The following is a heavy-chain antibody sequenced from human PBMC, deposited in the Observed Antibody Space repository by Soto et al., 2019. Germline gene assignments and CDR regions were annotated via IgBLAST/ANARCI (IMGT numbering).Heavy chain of an antibody. CDR2: IYYSGST. CDR1: GVSISSSSYY. D-gene: IGHD5-12*01. Sequence: QLQLQESGPGLVKPSETLSLTCTVSGVSISSSSYYWGWIRQPPGKGLEWIGSIYYSGSTYYNPSLKSRVTISVDTSKNQFSLKLSSVTAADTAVYYCARQSALGGYDYYFGYWGQGTLVTVSS. J-gene: IGHJ4*02. CDR3: ARQSALGGYDYYFGY. V-gene: IGHV4-39*01.